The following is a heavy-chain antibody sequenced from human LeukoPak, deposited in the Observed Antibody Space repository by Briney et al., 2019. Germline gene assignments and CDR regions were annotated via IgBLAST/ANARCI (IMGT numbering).Heavy chain of an antibody. V-gene: IGHV3-64*01. J-gene: IGHJ4*02. CDR2: ISSNGGST. CDR3: AKSSTYTSFDY. Sequence: GGSLRLSCAASGFTFSSYAMHWVRQAPGKGLEYVSAISSNGGSTYYANSVKGRFTISRDNSKNTLYLQMNSLRAEDTAVYYCAKSSTYTSFDYWGQGTLVTVSS. CDR1: GFTFSSYA. D-gene: IGHD4-11*01.